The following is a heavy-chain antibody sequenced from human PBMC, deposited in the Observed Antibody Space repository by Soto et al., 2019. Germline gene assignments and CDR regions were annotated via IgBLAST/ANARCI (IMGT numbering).Heavy chain of an antibody. CDR2: IYYSGST. D-gene: IGHD3-22*01. Sequence: SETLSLTCTVSGGSISSYYWSWIRQPPGKGLEWIGYIYYSGSTNYNPSLKSRVTISVDTSKNQFSLKLSSVTAADTAVYYCARVWHYYDSSGYYPGMDVWGQGTTVTVSS. V-gene: IGHV4-59*01. J-gene: IGHJ6*02. CDR1: GGSISSYY. CDR3: ARVWHYYDSSGYYPGMDV.